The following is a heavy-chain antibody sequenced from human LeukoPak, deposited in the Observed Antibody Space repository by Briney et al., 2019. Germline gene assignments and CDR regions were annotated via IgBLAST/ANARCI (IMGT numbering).Heavy chain of an antibody. J-gene: IGHJ4*02. V-gene: IGHV3-53*01. CDR3: ARRAGAYSHPYDY. CDR1: GFTVSSNS. CDR2: IYSDNT. D-gene: IGHD4/OR15-4a*01. Sequence: GGSLRLSCTVSGFTVSSNSMSWVRQAPGKGLEWVSFIYSDNTHYSDSVKGRFTISRDNSKNTLYLQMNSLRAEDTAVYYCARRAGAYSHPYDYGGQGTLVTVSS.